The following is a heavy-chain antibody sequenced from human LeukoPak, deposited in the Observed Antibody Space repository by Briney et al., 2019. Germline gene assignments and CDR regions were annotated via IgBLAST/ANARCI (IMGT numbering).Heavy chain of an antibody. CDR1: GFTFSNTW. J-gene: IGHJ4*02. V-gene: IGHV3-7*01. Sequence: GGSLRLSCATSGFTFSNTWMAWGRQAPGKGLGWVANINQDSKTKQYVDSVKGQFTISRDNAKTSLFLQMSSLTVEDTGIYYCARDQSGSLDYWGQGTLVTVSS. CDR2: INQDSKTK. D-gene: IGHD1-26*01. CDR3: ARDQSGSLDY.